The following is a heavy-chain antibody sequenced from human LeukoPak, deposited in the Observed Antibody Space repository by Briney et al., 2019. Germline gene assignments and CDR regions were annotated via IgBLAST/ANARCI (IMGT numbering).Heavy chain of an antibody. Sequence: GGSLRLSCAASGFTFSSYAMSWVRQAPGKGLEWVSAISGSGGSTYYADSMKGRFTISRDNSKNTLYLQMNSLRAEDTAVYYCAKHLVVVITTFDYWGQGTLVTVSS. CDR1: GFTFSSYA. V-gene: IGHV3-23*01. J-gene: IGHJ4*02. CDR2: ISGSGGST. CDR3: AKHLVVVITTFDY. D-gene: IGHD3-22*01.